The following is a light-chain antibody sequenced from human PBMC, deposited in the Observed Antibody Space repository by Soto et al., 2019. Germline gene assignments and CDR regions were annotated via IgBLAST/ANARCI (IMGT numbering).Light chain of an antibody. CDR3: HQDDSSSWT. J-gene: IGKJ1*01. CDR2: GAS. Sequence: EIVLTQSPGTLSLSPGERATVFCRASQSVYSSYLAWFQQKPGQAPRLLIYGASRSATGIPDRFSVSGSGTDFTLTITRLEPEDFAVYYCHQDDSSSWTFGQGTKVEI. CDR1: QSVYSSY. V-gene: IGKV3-20*01.